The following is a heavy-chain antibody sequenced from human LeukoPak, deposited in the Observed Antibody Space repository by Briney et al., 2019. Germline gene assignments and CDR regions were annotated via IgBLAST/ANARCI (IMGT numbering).Heavy chain of an antibody. CDR3: ARARGSGSYYGHDYYYYHYMDV. V-gene: IGHV1-69*05. D-gene: IGHD3-10*01. Sequence: SVKVSCKASGGTFSSYAISWVRQAPGQGLEWMGGIIPIFGTANYAQKFQGRVTMTRDTSTSTVYMELSSLRSEDTAIYYCARARGSGSYYGHDYYYYHYMDVWGKGTTVTVSS. CDR1: GGTFSSYA. CDR2: IIPIFGTA. J-gene: IGHJ6*03.